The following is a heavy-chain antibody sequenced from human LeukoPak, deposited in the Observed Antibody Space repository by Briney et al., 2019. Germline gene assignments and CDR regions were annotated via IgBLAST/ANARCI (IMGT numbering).Heavy chain of an antibody. J-gene: IGHJ4*02. CDR3: ARGPGIAAADY. CDR1: GGSISSGGYY. CDR2: IYHSGST. V-gene: IGHV4-30-2*01. D-gene: IGHD6-13*01. Sequence: SETLSLTCTVSGGSISSGGYYWSWIRQPPGKGLEWIGYIYHSGSTYYNPSLKSRVTISVDRSKNQFSLKLSSVTAADTAVYYCARGPGIAAADYWGQGTLVTVSS.